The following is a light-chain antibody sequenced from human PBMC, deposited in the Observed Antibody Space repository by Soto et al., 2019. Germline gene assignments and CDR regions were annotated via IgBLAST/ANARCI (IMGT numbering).Light chain of an antibody. CDR2: DAS. J-gene: IGKJ2*01. Sequence: DIQMTQSPSTLSACVGDRVTITCRASQSISSWLAWYQQKPGKAPKLLIYDASSLKSGVPSRFSGSGSGTEFTLTISSLQPDDFATYYCQQYNSYSYTFGQGTKLEIK. CDR1: QSISSW. CDR3: QQYNSYSYT. V-gene: IGKV1-5*01.